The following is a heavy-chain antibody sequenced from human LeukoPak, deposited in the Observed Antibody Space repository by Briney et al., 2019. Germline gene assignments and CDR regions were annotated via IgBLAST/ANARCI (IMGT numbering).Heavy chain of an antibody. CDR2: MNPNSGNT. D-gene: IGHD3-22*01. CDR1: GYTSTSYD. CDR3: ARGGSSYNDEHEEFDY. V-gene: IGHV1-8*03. J-gene: IGHJ4*02. Sequence: GASVKVSCKASGYTSTSYDINWVRQATGQGLEWMGWMNPNSGNTGYAQKFQGRVTITRNTSISTAYMELSSLRSEDTAVYYCARGGSSYNDEHEEFDYWGQGTVVTVSS.